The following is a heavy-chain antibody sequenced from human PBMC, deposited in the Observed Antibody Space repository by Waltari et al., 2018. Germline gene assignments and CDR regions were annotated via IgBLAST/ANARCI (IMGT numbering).Heavy chain of an antibody. V-gene: IGHV4-39*07. CDR2: LHYIGDT. CDR3: ARGNIVLMVYDY. D-gene: IGHD2-8*01. CDR1: GDSISNNNYY. J-gene: IGHJ4*02. Sequence: QLQLQESGPGLVEPSETLSLTCTASGDSISNNNYYWGWIRQPQGTGLEWIGSLHYIGDTYYSSSLKSRVIISVDTSNNQFSLRLTSVTAADTAIYFCARGNIVLMVYDYWGQGTLVTVSS.